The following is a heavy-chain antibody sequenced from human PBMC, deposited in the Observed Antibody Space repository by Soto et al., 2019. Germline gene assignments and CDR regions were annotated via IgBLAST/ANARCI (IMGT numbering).Heavy chain of an antibody. D-gene: IGHD6-13*01. J-gene: IGHJ5*02. Sequence: QVQLVQSGAEVKKPGASVKVSCKASGYTFTSYGISWVRQAPGQGLEWMGWISAYNGNTNYAQKLQGRVTTTTDTSTSTAYMELRSLRSDDTAVYYCARAESIAAAGRPEGGWFDPWGQGTLVTVSS. CDR2: ISAYNGNT. V-gene: IGHV1-18*01. CDR3: ARAESIAAAGRPEGGWFDP. CDR1: GYTFTSYG.